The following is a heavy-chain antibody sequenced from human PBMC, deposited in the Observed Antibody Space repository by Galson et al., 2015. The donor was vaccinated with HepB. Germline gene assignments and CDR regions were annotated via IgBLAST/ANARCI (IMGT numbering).Heavy chain of an antibody. J-gene: IGHJ3*02. CDR1: GFTFDDYA. Sequence: SLRLSCAASGFTFDDYAMHWVRQAPGKGLEWVSGISWNSGSIGYADSVKGRFTISRDNAKNSLYLQMNSLRAEDTALYYCAKIPRAGVGAFDIWGQGTMVTVSS. CDR3: AKIPRAGVGAFDI. V-gene: IGHV3-9*01. CDR2: ISWNSGSI.